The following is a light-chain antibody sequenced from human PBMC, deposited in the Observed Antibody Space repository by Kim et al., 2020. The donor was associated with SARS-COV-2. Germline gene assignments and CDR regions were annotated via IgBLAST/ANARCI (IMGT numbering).Light chain of an antibody. CDR2: AAS. J-gene: IGKJ5*01. V-gene: IGKV1-12*02. CDR3: QQANSFPFT. CDR1: QDIDNW. Sequence: DIQMTQSPSSVSASVGDRVTITCRASQDIDNWLAWYQQKPGKAPKLLIYAASTLQSGVPSRFSGSGSGTDFTLTISSLQPEDFAAYFCQQANSFPFTFGQGTRLEIK.